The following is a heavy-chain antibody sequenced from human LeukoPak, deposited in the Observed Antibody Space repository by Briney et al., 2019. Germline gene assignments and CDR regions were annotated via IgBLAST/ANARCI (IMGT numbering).Heavy chain of an antibody. CDR3: ARDQSSGSPAFDI. CDR2: INWNGGST. J-gene: IGHJ3*02. CDR1: GFTFDDYG. D-gene: IGHD1-26*01. V-gene: IGHV3-20*04. Sequence: PGGSLRLACAASGFTFDDYGMSWVRHAPGKGLEWVSGINWNGGSTVYADSVKGRFTISRDNAKNSLYLQMNGLRAEDTAVYCCARDQSSGSPAFDIWGQGTMVTVSS.